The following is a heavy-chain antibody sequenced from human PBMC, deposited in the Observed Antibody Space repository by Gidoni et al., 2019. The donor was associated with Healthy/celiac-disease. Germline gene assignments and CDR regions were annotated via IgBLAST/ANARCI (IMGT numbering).Heavy chain of an antibody. D-gene: IGHD2-2*01. Sequence: EVQLLESGGGLVQPGGSMRLSCAASGFTFSSYAMSWVRQAPGKGLEWVSAISGSGSRTYYADSVKGRFTTSRDNSKNTLYLQMNSLRAEDTAVYYCAKHSPDCSSTSCYSLPINFDYWGQGTLVTVSS. CDR2: ISGSGSRT. CDR1: GFTFSSYA. CDR3: AKHSPDCSSTSCYSLPINFDY. V-gene: IGHV3-23*01. J-gene: IGHJ4*02.